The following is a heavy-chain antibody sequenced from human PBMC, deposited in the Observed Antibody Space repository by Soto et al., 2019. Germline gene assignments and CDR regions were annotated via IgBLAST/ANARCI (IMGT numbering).Heavy chain of an antibody. CDR3: ARVLEVGVANLLVNWFDP. J-gene: IGHJ5*02. CDR1: GYTFTSYG. V-gene: IGHV1-18*04. D-gene: IGHD2-15*01. Sequence: ASVKVSCKASGYTFTSYGISWVRQAPGQGLEWMGWISAYNGNTNYAQKLQGRVTMTTDTSTSTAYMELRSLRSDDTAVYYCARVLEVGVANLLVNWFDPRGQGTLVTVSS. CDR2: ISAYNGNT.